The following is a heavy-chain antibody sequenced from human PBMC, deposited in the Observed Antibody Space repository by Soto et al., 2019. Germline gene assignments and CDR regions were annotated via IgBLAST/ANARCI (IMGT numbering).Heavy chain of an antibody. J-gene: IGHJ4*02. CDR1: GFAFDEYV. V-gene: IGHV3-9*01. CDR3: AKSRVVPYFDR. CDR2: IGWNGASI. Sequence: EVQLVQSGGGLVQPGRSLRLSCAATGFAFDEYVMHWVRQAPGKGLEWVGSIGWNGASIDYAVSVKGRFTISRDNAKNSLFLQMNSLTTEDTALYFCAKSRVVPYFDRWGQGTLVTVSS. D-gene: IGHD2-2*01.